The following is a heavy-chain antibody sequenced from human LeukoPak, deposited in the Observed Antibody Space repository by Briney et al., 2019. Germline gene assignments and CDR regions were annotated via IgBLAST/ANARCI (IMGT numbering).Heavy chain of an antibody. CDR3: ARHEGIGITIFGVVTLPGNWFDP. D-gene: IGHD3-3*01. J-gene: IGHJ5*02. CDR2: IYYSGST. V-gene: IGHV4-30-4*01. Sequence: SQTLSLTCTVSGGSISSGDYYWSWIRQPPGKGLEWIGYIYYSGSTYYNPSLKSRVTISVDTSKNQFSLKLSSVTAADTAVYYCARHEGIGITIFGVVTLPGNWFDPWGQGTLVTVSS. CDR1: GGSISSGDYY.